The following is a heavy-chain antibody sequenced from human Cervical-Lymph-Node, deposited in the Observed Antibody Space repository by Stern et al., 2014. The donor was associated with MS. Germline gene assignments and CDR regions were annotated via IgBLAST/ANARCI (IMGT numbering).Heavy chain of an antibody. J-gene: IGHJ6*02. CDR3: ARDPHLDYLGMDV. V-gene: IGHV1-2*06. Sequence: QVQLVQSEAEVKKPGASVKVSCQASGHTFTGYYMQWVRQAPGQGLEWMGRIHPNTGDTNYAQKFQDRVTITRYTSITTAYMELSRLTSDDTAVYYCARDPHLDYLGMDVWGQGTTVIVSS. CDR2: IHPNTGDT. CDR1: GHTFTGYY.